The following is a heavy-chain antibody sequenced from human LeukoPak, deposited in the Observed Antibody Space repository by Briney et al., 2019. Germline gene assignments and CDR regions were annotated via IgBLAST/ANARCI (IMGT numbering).Heavy chain of an antibody. J-gene: IGHJ5*02. D-gene: IGHD1-26*01. V-gene: IGHV3-23*01. CDR2: ISGDGGKT. CDR3: AKEYGGSYPSGWFDP. CDR1: GFTFSSYW. Sequence: GGSLRLSCAASGFTFSSYWMSWVRQAPGKGLEWVAIISGDGGKTYHGESVKGRFTISRDNSRNTLYLQMNSLRDEDTAVYYCAKEYGGSYPSGWFDPWGQGTLVTVSS.